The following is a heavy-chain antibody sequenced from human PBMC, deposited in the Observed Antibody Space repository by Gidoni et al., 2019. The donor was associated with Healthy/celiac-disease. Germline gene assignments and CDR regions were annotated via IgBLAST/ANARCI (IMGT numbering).Heavy chain of an antibody. D-gene: IGHD1-26*01. CDR1: GGTFSSYA. V-gene: IGHV1-69*01. Sequence: VQLVHSGAEVTKPGSSVKVSCKASGGTFSSYAISWVRQAPGQGLEWMGGIIPIFGTANYAQKLQGRVTITADESTSTAYMELSSLRSEETAVYYCARAGPYYRIVDAFDIWGQGTMVTVSS. CDR3: ARAGPYYRIVDAFDI. J-gene: IGHJ3*02. CDR2: IIPIFGTA.